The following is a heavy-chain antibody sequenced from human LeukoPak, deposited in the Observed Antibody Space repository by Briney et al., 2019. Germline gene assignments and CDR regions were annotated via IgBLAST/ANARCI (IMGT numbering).Heavy chain of an antibody. D-gene: IGHD3-22*01. CDR1: GGSIRSSSYY. CDR2: IYYSGST. V-gene: IGHV4-39*07. Sequence: SETLSLTCTVSGGSIRSSSYYWGWIRQPPGKGLEWIGSIYYSGSTYYNPSLKSRVTISVDTSKNQFSLKLSSVTAADTAVYYCARERLSYYDSSGYYFIDYWGQGTLVTVSS. CDR3: ARERLSYYDSSGYYFIDY. J-gene: IGHJ4*02.